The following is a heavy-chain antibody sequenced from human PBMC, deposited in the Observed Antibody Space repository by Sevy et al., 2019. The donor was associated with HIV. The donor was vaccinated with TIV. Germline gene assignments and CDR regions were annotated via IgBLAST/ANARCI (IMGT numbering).Heavy chain of an antibody. Sequence: GGSLRLSCAASGFTFSSYAMSWVRQAPGKGLEWVSATSGSGGSTYYADSVKGRFTISRDNSKNTLYLQMNSLRAEDTAVYYCAKKGLERIGGYYYYYMDVWGKGTTVTVSS. CDR3: AKKGLERIGGYYYYYMDV. CDR2: TSGSGGST. CDR1: GFTFSSYA. J-gene: IGHJ6*03. V-gene: IGHV3-23*01. D-gene: IGHD3-16*01.